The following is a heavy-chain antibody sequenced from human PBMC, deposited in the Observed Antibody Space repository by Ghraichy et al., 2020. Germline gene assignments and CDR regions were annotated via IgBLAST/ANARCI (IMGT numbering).Heavy chain of an antibody. CDR2: INHSGST. D-gene: IGHD4-23*01. V-gene: IGHV4-34*01. CDR1: GGSFSGYY. Sequence: SETLSLTCAVYGGSFSGYYWSWIRQPPGKRLEWIGEINHSGSTNYNPSLKSRVTISVDTSKNQFSLKLSSVTAADTAVYYCARGTTVVTRLLDYWGQGTLVTVSS. CDR3: ARGTTVVTRLLDY. J-gene: IGHJ4*02.